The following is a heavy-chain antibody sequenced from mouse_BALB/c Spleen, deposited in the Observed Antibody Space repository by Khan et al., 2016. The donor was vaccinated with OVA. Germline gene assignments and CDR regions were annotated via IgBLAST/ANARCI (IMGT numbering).Heavy chain of an antibody. D-gene: IGHD2-13*01. CDR3: ASVYGDDFDY. J-gene: IGHJ2*01. V-gene: IGHV3-2*02. Sequence: EVKLLESGPGLVKPSQSLSLTCTVTGYSIASGYAWNWIRQFPGNKLEWMGYISYSGNTNYNPSLKSRISITRDTSKNQFFLQLNSVTSEDTATXSCASVYGDDFDYWGQGTTLTVSS. CDR2: ISYSGNT. CDR1: GYSIASGYA.